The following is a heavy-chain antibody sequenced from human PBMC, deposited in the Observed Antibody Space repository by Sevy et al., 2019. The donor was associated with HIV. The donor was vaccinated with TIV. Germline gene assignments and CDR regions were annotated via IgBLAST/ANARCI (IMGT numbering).Heavy chain of an antibody. V-gene: IGHV4-59*08. Sequence: LTCTVSGGSITRLYWIWIRQPPGKGLEWIANIYYNGHINYNPSLKSRVTLSLDTSKNQFSLRLSSVTAADTAMYYCAGENAWGRGYSWGQGTLVTVSS. CDR2: IYYNGHI. CDR1: GGSITRLY. CDR3: AGENAWGRGYS. D-gene: IGHD1-26*01. J-gene: IGHJ4*02.